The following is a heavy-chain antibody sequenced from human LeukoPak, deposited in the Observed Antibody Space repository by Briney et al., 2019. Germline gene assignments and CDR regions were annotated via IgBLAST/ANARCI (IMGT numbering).Heavy chain of an antibody. J-gene: IGHJ4*02. V-gene: IGHV3-33*01. CDR1: GFTFSTYG. CDR3: ARAVGPFDY. Sequence: GGSLRLSCAASGFTFSTYGMHWVRQAPGRGLEWVAVIWYDGTNKYYGDSVKGRFTISRDNSKNTLYMQMNSMRAEDTAVYYCARAVGPFDYWGQGTLVTVSS. CDR2: IWYDGTNK.